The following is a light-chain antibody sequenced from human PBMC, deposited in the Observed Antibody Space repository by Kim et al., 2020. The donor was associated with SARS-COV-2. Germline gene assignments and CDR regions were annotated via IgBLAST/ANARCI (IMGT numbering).Light chain of an antibody. V-gene: IGKV1-5*03. CDR2: KAS. CDR3: KQYDSHAYT. CDR1: QSISSW. J-gene: IGKJ2*01. Sequence: DIQMTQSPSTLSASVGDMVTITCRASQSISSWLAWYQQKPGKAPNLLIYKASSVESGVSSRFSGSGSGSEFTLTISRLQPDDFATYDCKQYDSHAYTFDQGTKLE.